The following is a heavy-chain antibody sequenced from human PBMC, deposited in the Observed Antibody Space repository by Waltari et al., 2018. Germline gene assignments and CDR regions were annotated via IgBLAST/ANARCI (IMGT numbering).Heavy chain of an antibody. V-gene: IGHV4-31*01. CDR3: AKGGGGTRDGMDV. Sequence: QVQLQQSGPGLVKPSQTLTLICTVSGGSMTSEYSYWSWIRQHPGKGLEWIGFIANSGTPYYNPAPKSVVDMSIDTSKNQFSLKVNSVTAADTAVYYCAKGGGGTRDGMDVWGQGTTVTVSS. J-gene: IGHJ6*02. D-gene: IGHD2-2*01. CDR2: IANSGTP. CDR1: GGSMTSEYSY.